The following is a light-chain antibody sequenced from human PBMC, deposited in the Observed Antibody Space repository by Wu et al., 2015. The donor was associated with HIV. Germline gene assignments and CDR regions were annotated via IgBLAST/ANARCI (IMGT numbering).Light chain of an antibody. CDR2: DAS. CDR1: QSVSIF. V-gene: IGKV3-11*01. Sequence: EIVLTQSPGTLSVSPGERATLSCRASQSVSIFLAWYQQKPGQSPRLLIYDASNRATGIPARFSGGGSGTDFTLTINNLEPEDFAVYYCQQRSKWPLTFGQGTRLEIK. CDR3: QQRSKWPLT. J-gene: IGKJ5*01.